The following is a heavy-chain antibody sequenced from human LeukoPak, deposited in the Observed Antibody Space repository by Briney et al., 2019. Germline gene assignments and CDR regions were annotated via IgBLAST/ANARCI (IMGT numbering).Heavy chain of an antibody. V-gene: IGHV4-61*02. CDR2: IYTSGST. Sequence: SETLSLTCTVSGGSISSGSYYWSWIRQPAGKGLEWIGRIYTSGSTNYNPSLKSRVTISVDTSKNQFSLKLSSVTAADTAVYYCARGLKSDDYWGQGTLVTVSS. D-gene: IGHD3-16*01. CDR1: GGSISSGSYY. J-gene: IGHJ4*02. CDR3: ARGLKSDDY.